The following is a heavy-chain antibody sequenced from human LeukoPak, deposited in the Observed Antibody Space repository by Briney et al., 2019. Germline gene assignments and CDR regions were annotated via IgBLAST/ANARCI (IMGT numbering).Heavy chain of an antibody. D-gene: IGHD6-19*01. V-gene: IGHV4-30-4*01. Sequence: SQTLSLTCTVSGGSISSGDYYWSWIRQPPGKGLEWIGYIYYSGSTYYNPSLKSRVTISVDTSKNQFSLKLSSVTAADTAVYYCARDRIAVARISGGLDCWGQGTLVTVSS. J-gene: IGHJ4*02. CDR3: ARDRIAVARISGGLDC. CDR1: GGSISSGDYY. CDR2: IYYSGST.